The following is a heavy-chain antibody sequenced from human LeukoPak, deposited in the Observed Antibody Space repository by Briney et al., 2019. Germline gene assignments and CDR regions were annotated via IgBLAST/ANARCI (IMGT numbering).Heavy chain of an antibody. D-gene: IGHD3-3*01. Sequence: ASVKVSCKVSGYTLTELSMHWVRQAPGKGLEWMGGFDPEDGETIYAQKFQGRVTMTEDTSTDTAYMELSSLRSEDTAVYYCARVRIGDFWSGSHFDYWGQGTLVTVSS. CDR2: FDPEDGET. CDR3: ARVRIGDFWSGSHFDY. CDR1: GYTLTELS. J-gene: IGHJ4*02. V-gene: IGHV1-24*01.